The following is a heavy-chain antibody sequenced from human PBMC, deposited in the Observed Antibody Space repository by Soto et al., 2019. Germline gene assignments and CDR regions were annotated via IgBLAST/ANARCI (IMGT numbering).Heavy chain of an antibody. V-gene: IGHV3-33*01. CDR3: ARNSGATADYYYYMDV. CDR2: IWYDGSNK. Sequence: GGSLRLSCAASGFTFSSYGMHWVRQAPGKGLEWVAVIWYDGSNKYYADSVKGRFTISRDNSKNTLYLQMNSLRAEDTAVYYCARNSGATADYYYYMDVWGKGTTVTVSS. CDR1: GFTFSSYG. J-gene: IGHJ6*03. D-gene: IGHD5-12*01.